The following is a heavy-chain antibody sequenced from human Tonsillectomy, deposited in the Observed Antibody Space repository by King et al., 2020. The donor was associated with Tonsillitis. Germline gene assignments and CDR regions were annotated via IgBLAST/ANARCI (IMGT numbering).Heavy chain of an antibody. Sequence: VQLVESGEGVVQPGRSLRLSCAASGFLFSRYGMHWVRQAPGKGLEWVAVIWFDGNNKYYADSVKGRFTISRDNSKNTLHLQMNSLRAEDTAVYYCARGGVAGLYDALDYWGQGTLVTVSS. CDR2: IWFDGNNK. CDR3: ARGGVAGLYDALDY. CDR1: GFLFSRYG. D-gene: IGHD6-19*01. V-gene: IGHV3-33*08. J-gene: IGHJ4*02.